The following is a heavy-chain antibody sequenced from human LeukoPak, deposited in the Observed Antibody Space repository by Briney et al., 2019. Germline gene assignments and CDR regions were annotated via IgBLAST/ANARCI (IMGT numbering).Heavy chain of an antibody. V-gene: IGHV4-59*01. CDR3: ARGDSSTWVY. J-gene: IGHJ4*02. CDR2: IYYSGST. D-gene: IGHD6-6*01. CDR1: GGSISGYY. Sequence: SGTLPLTCTVSGGSISGYYWSWIRQPPGKGLEWIGYIYYSGSTNYNPSLKSRVTISVDTSKNQFSLKLSSVTAADTAAYYCARGDSSTWVYWGQGTLVTVSS.